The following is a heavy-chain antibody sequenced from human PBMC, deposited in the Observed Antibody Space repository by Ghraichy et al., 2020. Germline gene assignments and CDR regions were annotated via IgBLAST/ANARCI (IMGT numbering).Heavy chain of an antibody. J-gene: IGHJ4*02. Sequence: GESLNISCAASGFTFSSYAMSWVRQAPGKGLEWVSAISGSGGSTYYADSVKGRFTISRDNPKNTLYLQMNSLRAEDTAVYYCAKDPGGSGYYSSNYFDYWGQGTLVTVSS. CDR2: ISGSGGST. D-gene: IGHD3-22*01. CDR1: GFTFSSYA. CDR3: AKDPGGSGYYSSNYFDY. V-gene: IGHV3-23*01.